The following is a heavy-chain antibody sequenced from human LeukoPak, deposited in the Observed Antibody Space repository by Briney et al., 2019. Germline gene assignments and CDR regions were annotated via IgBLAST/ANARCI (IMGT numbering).Heavy chain of an antibody. J-gene: IGHJ6*03. V-gene: IGHV3-30*18. CDR1: GFTFSSYG. CDR2: ISYDGSNK. D-gene: IGHD6-6*01. CDR3: AKDGLTSKDSYYYMDV. Sequence: GRSLRLSCAASGFTFSSYGMHWVRQAPGKGLEWVAVISYDGSNKYYADSVKGRFTISRDNSKNTLYLQMNSLRAEDTAVYYCAKDGLTSKDSYYYMDVWGKGTTVTVSS.